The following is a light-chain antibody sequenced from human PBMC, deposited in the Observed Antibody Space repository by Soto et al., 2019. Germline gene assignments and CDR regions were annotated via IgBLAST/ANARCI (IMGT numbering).Light chain of an antibody. V-gene: IGLV2-8*01. CDR3: SSYAGSNNLI. J-gene: IGLJ2*01. CDR2: EVR. Sequence: QSALTQPPSASGSPGQSVTISCTGTSSDVGGYNFVSWYQQHPGKAPKLMIYEVRQRPSGVPDRFSGSKSGNTASLTVSGLQAEDEADYYCSSYAGSNNLIFGGGTKVTVL. CDR1: SSDVGGYNF.